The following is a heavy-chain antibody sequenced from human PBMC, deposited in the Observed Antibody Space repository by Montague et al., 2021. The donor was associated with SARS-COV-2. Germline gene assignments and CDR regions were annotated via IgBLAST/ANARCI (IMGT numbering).Heavy chain of an antibody. CDR2: IYRGGST. J-gene: IGHJ3*02. CDR1: GFTVSSTY. CDR3: ARDAEDIAARRSDAFDI. V-gene: IGHV3-53*01. Sequence: SLRLSCAAPGFTVSSTYMNWVRQAPGKGLEWVSVIYRGGSTYYADSVKGRFTISRDNSKNTLYLQMNSLRAEDTAVYYCARDAEDIAARRSDAFDIWGQGTMVTVSS. D-gene: IGHD6-6*01.